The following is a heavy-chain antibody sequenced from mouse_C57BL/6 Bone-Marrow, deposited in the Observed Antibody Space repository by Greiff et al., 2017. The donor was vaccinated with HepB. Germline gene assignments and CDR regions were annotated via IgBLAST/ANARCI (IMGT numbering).Heavy chain of an antibody. CDR3: ARHGGTLAY. Sequence: EVKLQESGGDLVKPGGSLKLSCAASGFTFSSYGMSWVRQTPDKRLEWVATLSSGGSYTYYPDSVKGRFTISRDNAKNTLYLQMSSLKSEDTAMYYCARHGGTLAYWGQGTLVTVSA. V-gene: IGHV5-6*01. D-gene: IGHD3-3*01. J-gene: IGHJ3*01. CDR2: LSSGGSYT. CDR1: GFTFSSYG.